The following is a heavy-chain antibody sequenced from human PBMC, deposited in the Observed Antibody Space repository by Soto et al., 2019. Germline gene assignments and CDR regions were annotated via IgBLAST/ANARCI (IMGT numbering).Heavy chain of an antibody. CDR1: GFTLSDYY. Sequence: QVQLVESGGGLGMPGGSLRLSCAASGFTLSDYYIFWIRQAPGKGLEWVSYISSSGSIINYADSVKGRFTISRDNAKNSLDLRMNSLTAGDTAVYYCAREFCTANSCYSSAFDVWGQGTMVTVSS. D-gene: IGHD3-22*01. CDR3: AREFCTANSCYSSAFDV. V-gene: IGHV3-11*01. J-gene: IGHJ3*01. CDR2: ISSSGSII.